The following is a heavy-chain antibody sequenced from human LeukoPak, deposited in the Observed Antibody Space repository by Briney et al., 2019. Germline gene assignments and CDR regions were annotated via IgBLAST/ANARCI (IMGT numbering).Heavy chain of an antibody. CDR1: GFTFSTYA. Sequence: GGSLRLPCVASGFTFSTYAMHWVRQAPGKGLEYASAITSDGGSAYYANSVKGRFTISRDNSKNTLYLQMGSLRAEDMAVYYCARGKGVFCGGDCSALDYWGQGTLVTVSS. D-gene: IGHD2-21*02. J-gene: IGHJ4*02. CDR3: ARGKGVFCGGDCSALDY. V-gene: IGHV3-64*01. CDR2: ITSDGGSA.